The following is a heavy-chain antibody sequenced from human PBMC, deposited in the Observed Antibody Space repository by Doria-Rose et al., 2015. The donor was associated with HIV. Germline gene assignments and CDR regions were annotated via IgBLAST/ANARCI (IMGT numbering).Heavy chain of an antibody. CDR3: ARIKSSRWYHKYYFDF. Sequence: QVTLKESGPVLVKPTETLTLTCTVSGVSLSSPGMGVSWIRQPPGKALEWLANIFSDDEGSYKTSLKSRLTISRGTSKSQVVLTMTDMDPMDTATYYCARIKSSRWYHKYYFDFWGQGTLVIVSA. CDR1: GVSLSSPGMG. V-gene: IGHV2-26*01. J-gene: IGHJ4*02. CDR2: IFSDDEG. D-gene: IGHD6-13*01.